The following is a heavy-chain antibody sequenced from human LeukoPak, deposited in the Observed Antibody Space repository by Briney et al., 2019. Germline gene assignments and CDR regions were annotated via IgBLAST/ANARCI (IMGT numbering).Heavy chain of an antibody. CDR3: ARDHCSSTSCYLGLDYGMDV. CDR2: ISSSSSYI. V-gene: IGHV3-21*01. D-gene: IGHD2-2*01. CDR1: GFTFSSYS. J-gene: IGHJ6*02. Sequence: GGSLRLSCAASGFTFSSYSMNWVRQAPGKGLEWVSSISSSSSYIYYADSVKGRFTISRDNAKNSLYLQMNSLRAEDTAVYYCARDHCSSTSCYLGLDYGMDVWGQGTAVTVSS.